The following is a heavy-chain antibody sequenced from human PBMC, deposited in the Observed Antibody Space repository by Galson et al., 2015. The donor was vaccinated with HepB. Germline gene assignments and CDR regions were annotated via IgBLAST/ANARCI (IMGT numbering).Heavy chain of an antibody. V-gene: IGHV3-23*01. CDR2: ISGSGVST. CDR1: GFTFSRYA. J-gene: IGHJ6*03. D-gene: IGHD3-16*01. CDR3: ARDGGYYYMDV. Sequence: SLRLSCAPSGFTFSRYAMNWVRQAPGKGLEWVSAISGSGVSTYYADSVTGRFTISRDISKNTLYLQMNSLRAEDTAVYYCARDGGYYYMDVWGKGTTVTVSS.